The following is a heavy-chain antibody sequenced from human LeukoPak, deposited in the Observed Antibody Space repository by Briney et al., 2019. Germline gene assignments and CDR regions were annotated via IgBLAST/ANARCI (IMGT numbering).Heavy chain of an antibody. CDR1: GFTFSSYS. Sequence: GGSLRLSCAASGFTFSSYSMNWVRQAPGKGLEWVSYITSSGSVMYHADSVRGRFTISRDNAKNTLYLQMNSLRAEDTAVYYCARDLTGSIDYWGQGTLVTVSS. CDR2: ITSSGSVM. J-gene: IGHJ4*02. D-gene: IGHD3-9*01. V-gene: IGHV3-48*01. CDR3: ARDLTGSIDY.